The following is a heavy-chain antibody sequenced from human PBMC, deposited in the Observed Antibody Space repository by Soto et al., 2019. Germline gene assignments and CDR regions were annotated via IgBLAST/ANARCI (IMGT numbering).Heavy chain of an antibody. V-gene: IGHV1-46*01. CDR3: ARAYSSSFVARTGPFDP. D-gene: IGHD6-6*01. Sequence: ASVKVSCKASGYTFTSYYMHWVRQAPGQGLEWMGIINPSGGSTSYAQKFQGRVTMTRDTSTSTVYMELSSLRSEDTAVYYCARAYSSSFVARTGPFDPWGQGTLVTVSS. CDR1: GYTFTSYY. CDR2: INPSGGST. J-gene: IGHJ5*02.